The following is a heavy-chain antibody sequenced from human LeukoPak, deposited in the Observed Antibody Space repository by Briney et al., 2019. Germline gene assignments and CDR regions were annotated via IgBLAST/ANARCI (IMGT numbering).Heavy chain of an antibody. D-gene: IGHD3-10*01. J-gene: IGHJ6*03. CDR1: VGSFSGYY. V-gene: IGHV4-34*01. CDR2: INHSGST. CDR3: ARGQITMVRGVMGYYYYYMDV. Sequence: SETLSLTCAVYVGSFSGYYWSCIRQPPGKGLEGMGEINHSGSTNYNPSLKRRVTISVDTSKNQFSLKLSSVTAADTAVYYCARGQITMVRGVMGYYYYYMDVWGKGTTVTVSS.